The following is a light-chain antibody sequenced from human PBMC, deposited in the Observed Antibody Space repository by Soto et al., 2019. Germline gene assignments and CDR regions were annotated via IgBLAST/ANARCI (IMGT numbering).Light chain of an antibody. J-gene: IGKJ4*01. CDR3: HQYDSSPLP. CDR1: QSFSSSY. CDR2: GAS. Sequence: EIVLTQSPGTLSLSPGERATLSCMARQSFSSSYLAWYQQKPGQAPRLLIYGASSRATGIPDRFSGSGSGTDFTLTRSRLEPEDFAVYSCHQYDSSPLPFGGGTKVELK. V-gene: IGKV3-20*01.